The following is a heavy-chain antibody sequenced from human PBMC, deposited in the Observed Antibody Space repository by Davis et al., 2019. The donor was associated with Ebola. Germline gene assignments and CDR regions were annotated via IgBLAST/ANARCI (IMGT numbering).Heavy chain of an antibody. V-gene: IGHV4-34*01. J-gene: IGHJ4*02. CDR3: ARLDRIAAARRGYDYFDY. CDR1: GGSFSGYY. Sequence: SETLSLTCAVYGGSFSGYYWSWIRQPPGKGLEWIGEINHSGSTNYNPSLKSRVTISVDTSKNQFSLKLSSVTAADTAVYYCARLDRIAAARRGYDYFDYWGQGTLVTVSS. D-gene: IGHD6-13*01. CDR2: INHSGST.